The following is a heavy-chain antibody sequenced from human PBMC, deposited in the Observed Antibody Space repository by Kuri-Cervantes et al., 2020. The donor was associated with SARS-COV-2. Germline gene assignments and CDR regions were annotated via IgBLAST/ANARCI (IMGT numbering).Heavy chain of an antibody. CDR2: INHSGST. Sequence: SQTLSLTCAVYGGSFSGYYWSWIRQPPGKGLEWIGEINHSGSTNYNPSLKRRVTISVDPSKNQFSLKLSSVTAADTAVYYCARRGSSSLYRYWGQGTLVTVSS. CDR3: ARRGSSSLYRY. V-gene: IGHV4-34*01. J-gene: IGHJ4*02. D-gene: IGHD6-13*01. CDR1: GGSFSGYY.